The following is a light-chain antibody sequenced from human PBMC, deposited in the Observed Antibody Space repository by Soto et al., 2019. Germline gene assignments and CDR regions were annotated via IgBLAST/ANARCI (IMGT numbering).Light chain of an antibody. CDR3: QQRSNWPPVT. CDR2: DAS. Sequence: DNVLTPSPHPLSFSPVERATLSRNALQSVSSSYLAWYQQKPGQAPRLLIYDASNRATGIPARFSGSGSGTDFTLTISSLEPEDFAVYYCQQRSNWPPVTFAQGTRLEIK. J-gene: IGKJ5*01. V-gene: IGKV3-11*01. CDR1: QSVSSSY.